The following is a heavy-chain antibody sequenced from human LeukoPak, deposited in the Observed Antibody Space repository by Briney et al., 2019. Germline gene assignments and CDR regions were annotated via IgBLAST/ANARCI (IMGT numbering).Heavy chain of an antibody. D-gene: IGHD6-19*01. J-gene: IGHJ3*02. CDR2: ISPSSSTT. CDR3: AIAVAGSHDAFDI. CDR1: GFTFSSHS. Sequence: GGSLRLSCAASGFTFSSHSMNWVRQAPGKGLEWVLYISPSSSTTYYADSVKGRFTISRDNSKNTLYLQMNSLRAEDTAVYYCAIAVAGSHDAFDIWGQGTMVTVSS. V-gene: IGHV3-48*01.